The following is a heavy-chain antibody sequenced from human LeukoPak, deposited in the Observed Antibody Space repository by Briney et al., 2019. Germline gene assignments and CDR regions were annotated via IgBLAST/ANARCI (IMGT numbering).Heavy chain of an antibody. D-gene: IGHD5-18*01. J-gene: IGHJ5*02. Sequence: SVKVSCKASGYTFTGYYMHWVRQAPGQGLEWMGGIIPIFGTANYAQKFQGRVTITADESTSTAYMELSSLRSEDTAVYYCAREGGYSYGYWFDPWGQGTLVTVSS. V-gene: IGHV1-69*13. CDR1: GYTFTGYY. CDR2: IIPIFGTA. CDR3: AREGGYSYGYWFDP.